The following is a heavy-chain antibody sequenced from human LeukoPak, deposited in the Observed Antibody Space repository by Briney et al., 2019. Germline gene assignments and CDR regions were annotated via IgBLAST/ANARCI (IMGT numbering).Heavy chain of an antibody. D-gene: IGHD3-3*02. CDR2: INPNSGGT. V-gene: IGHV1-2*02. CDR1: GYTFTGYY. CDR3: ARDPTFLLGPNYYYYYYMDV. J-gene: IGHJ6*03. Sequence: ASVKVSCKASGYTFTGYYMHWVRQAPGQGLEWMGWINPNSGGTNYAQKFQGRVTMTRDASISTAYMELSRLRSDDTAVYYCARDPTFLLGPNYYYYYYMDVWGKGTTVTVSS.